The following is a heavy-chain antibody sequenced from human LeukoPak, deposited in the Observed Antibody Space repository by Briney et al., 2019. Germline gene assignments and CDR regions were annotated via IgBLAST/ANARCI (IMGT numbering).Heavy chain of an antibody. D-gene: IGHD4-17*01. CDR1: GFTFSSYG. CDR3: AKDSSPYGDYGYYYYGMDV. Sequence: GRSLRLSCAASGFTFSSYGMHWVRQAPGKGLEWVAVISYDGSNKYYADSVKGRFTISRDNSKNTLYLQMNSLRAEDTAVYYCAKDSSPYGDYGYYYYGMDVWGQGTTVTVSS. J-gene: IGHJ6*02. CDR2: ISYDGSNK. V-gene: IGHV3-30*18.